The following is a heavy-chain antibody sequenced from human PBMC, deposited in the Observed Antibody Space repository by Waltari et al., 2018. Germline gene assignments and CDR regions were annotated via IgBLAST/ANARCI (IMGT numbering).Heavy chain of an antibody. CDR3: ARLNTYDFWSGYPNFDY. CDR2: IIPIFGTA. Sequence: QVQLVQSGAEVKKPGSSVKVSCKASGGTFSSYAISWVRQAHGQGLEWMGGIIPIFGTANYAQKFQGRVTITADESTSTAYMELSSLRSEDTAVYYCARLNTYDFWSGYPNFDYWGQGTLVTVSS. V-gene: IGHV1-69*01. CDR1: GGTFSSYA. J-gene: IGHJ4*02. D-gene: IGHD3-3*01.